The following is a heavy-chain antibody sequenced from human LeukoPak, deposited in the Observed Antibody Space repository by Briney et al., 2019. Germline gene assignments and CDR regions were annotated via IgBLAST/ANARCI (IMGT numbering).Heavy chain of an antibody. J-gene: IGHJ5*02. Sequence: SETLSLTCTVSGGSISSYYWGWIRQPPGKGLEWIGSIYYSGSTYYNPSLKSRVTISVDTSKNQFSLKLSSVTAADTAVYYCARGPPPGTIRSNWFDPWGQGTLVTVSS. CDR2: IYYSGST. CDR3: ARGPPPGTIRSNWFDP. V-gene: IGHV4-39*07. D-gene: IGHD2-2*02. CDR1: GGSISSYY.